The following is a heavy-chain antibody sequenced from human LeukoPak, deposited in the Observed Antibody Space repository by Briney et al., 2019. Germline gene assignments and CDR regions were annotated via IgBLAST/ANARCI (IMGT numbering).Heavy chain of an antibody. V-gene: IGHV4-59*01. J-gene: IGHJ3*02. Sequence: PSETLSLTCTVSGGSISSYYWSWLRQPPGKGLEWIGYIYYSGSTNYNPSLKSRVTISVDTSKNQFSLKLSSVNAADTAVYYCARDWASSWYDAFDIWGQGTMVTVSS. CDR3: ARDWASSWYDAFDI. CDR2: IYYSGST. D-gene: IGHD6-13*01. CDR1: GGSISSYY.